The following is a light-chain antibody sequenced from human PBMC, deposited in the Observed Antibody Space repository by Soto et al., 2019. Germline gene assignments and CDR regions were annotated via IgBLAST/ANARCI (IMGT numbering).Light chain of an antibody. CDR1: QTIDSF. V-gene: IGKV1-39*01. Sequence: MTQSPSSLSASVGDRVTITCRASQTIDSFLSWYQQKPGKAPKLLIYAAASLQTGVPSRFSGGGSGTHFTLTINSLQPEDFATYYCQQSRNFPRTFGQGTRVEI. J-gene: IGKJ5*01. CDR2: AAA. CDR3: QQSRNFPRT.